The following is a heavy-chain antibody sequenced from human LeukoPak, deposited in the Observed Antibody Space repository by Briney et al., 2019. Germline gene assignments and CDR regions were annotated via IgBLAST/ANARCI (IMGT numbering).Heavy chain of an antibody. CDR2: INHSGST. V-gene: IGHV4-34*01. Sequence: SETLSLTCAVYGGSLSGYYWSWIRQPPGKGLEWIGEINHSGSTNYNPSLKSRVTISVDTSKNQSSLKLSSMTAADTAVYCCARQWLVSPLFDYWGQGTLVTVSS. CDR1: GGSLSGYY. D-gene: IGHD6-19*01. J-gene: IGHJ4*02. CDR3: ARQWLVSPLFDY.